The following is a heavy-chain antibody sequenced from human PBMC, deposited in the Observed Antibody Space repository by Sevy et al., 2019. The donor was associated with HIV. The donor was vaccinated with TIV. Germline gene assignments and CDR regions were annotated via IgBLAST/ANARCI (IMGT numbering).Heavy chain of an antibody. V-gene: IGHV3-7*01. D-gene: IGHD6-13*01. Sequence: GASLRLSCAASGFTFSSYWMSWVRQAPGKGLEWVANIKQDGSEKYYVDSVKGRINISRDNAKNSLYRQMNSLRAEDTCVYECGGGNLCIAAAGHLDYWGQGTLVTVSS. J-gene: IGHJ4*02. CDR3: GGGNLCIAAAGHLDY. CDR1: GFTFSSYW. CDR2: IKQDGSEK.